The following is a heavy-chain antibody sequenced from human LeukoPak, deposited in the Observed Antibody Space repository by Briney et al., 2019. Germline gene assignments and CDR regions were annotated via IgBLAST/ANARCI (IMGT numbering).Heavy chain of an antibody. J-gene: IGHJ4*02. CDR1: GFTFSNYG. D-gene: IGHD1-26*01. CDR2: IRYDASTT. V-gene: IGHV3-30*02. CDR3: AKNTGSYYPRGFDS. Sequence: GGSLRLSCAASGFTFSNYGMNWVRQAPGKGLEWVAFIRYDASTTHYADSVKGRFTISRDNSKNTLCLQMSSLRADDAAVYYCAKNTGSYYPRGFDSWGQGTLVTVSS.